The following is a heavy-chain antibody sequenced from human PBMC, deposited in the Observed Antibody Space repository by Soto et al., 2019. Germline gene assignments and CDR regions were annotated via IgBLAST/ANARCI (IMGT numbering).Heavy chain of an antibody. J-gene: IGHJ6*02. Sequence: SETLSLTCAVYGGSFSGYYWSWIRQPPGKGLEWIGEINHSGSTNYNPSLKSRVTISVDTSKNQFSLKLGSVTAADTAVYYCARAGKIVVVPAAIRASYYYGMDVWGQGTTVTVSS. CDR2: INHSGST. V-gene: IGHV4-34*01. D-gene: IGHD2-2*02. CDR1: GGSFSGYY. CDR3: ARAGKIVVVPAAIRASYYYGMDV.